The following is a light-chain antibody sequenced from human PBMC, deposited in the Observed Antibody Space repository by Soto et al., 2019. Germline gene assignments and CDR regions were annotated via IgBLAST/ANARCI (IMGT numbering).Light chain of an antibody. CDR1: QGINKF. J-gene: IGKJ2*01. CDR2: GAS. Sequence: IQLTQSPSSLSASVGDRVTITCRASQGINKFLAWYQQRPGKAPQLLVYGASTFQSGVPSRFSGSGSGTDFTLTISSLQPEDFATYYCQQLTNFRFTFGQGTKLDIK. CDR3: QQLTNFRFT. V-gene: IGKV1-9*01.